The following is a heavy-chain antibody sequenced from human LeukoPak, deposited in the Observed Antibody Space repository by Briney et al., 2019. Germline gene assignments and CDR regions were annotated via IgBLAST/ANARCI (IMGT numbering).Heavy chain of an antibody. J-gene: IGHJ4*02. V-gene: IGHV3-53*01. CDR3: ASKNYLLGDDY. D-gene: IGHD3-16*01. Sequence: GGSLRLSCEASGFTFSTYGMSWVRQAPGKGLEWVSVIYSGGSTYYADSVKGRFTISRDYSKNTLYLQMNSLRAEDTAVYYCASKNYLLGDDYWGQGTLVTVSS. CDR1: GFTFSTYG. CDR2: IYSGGST.